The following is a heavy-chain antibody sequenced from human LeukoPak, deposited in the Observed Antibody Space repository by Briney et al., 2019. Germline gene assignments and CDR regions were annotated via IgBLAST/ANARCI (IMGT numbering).Heavy chain of an antibody. CDR3: AKDGANAWSSDY. V-gene: IGHV3-30*02. CDR2: TTYDGSDK. Sequence: PGGSLRLSCAASGFAFSNYAMYWVRQAPGKGLEWVAFTTYDGSDKYYADSVKGRFTISRDTSKNTLYLQMNSLRAEDTAVYYCAKDGANAWSSDYWGQGTLVTVSS. D-gene: IGHD3-10*01. J-gene: IGHJ4*02. CDR1: GFAFSNYA.